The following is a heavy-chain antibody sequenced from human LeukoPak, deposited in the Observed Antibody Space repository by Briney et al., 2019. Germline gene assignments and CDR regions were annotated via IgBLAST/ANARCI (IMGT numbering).Heavy chain of an antibody. V-gene: IGHV5-51*01. CDR3: ARRGGWTQGSYYYYMDV. J-gene: IGHJ6*03. CDR2: IYPGDSDT. Sequence: GESLQISCKGSGYRFTSYWIGWVRQMPGKGLEWMGIIYPGDSDTRYSPSFQGQVTISADKSISTAYLQWSSLKASDTAMYYCARRGGWTQGSYYYYMDVWGKGTTVTVSS. CDR1: GYRFTSYW. D-gene: IGHD2-15*01.